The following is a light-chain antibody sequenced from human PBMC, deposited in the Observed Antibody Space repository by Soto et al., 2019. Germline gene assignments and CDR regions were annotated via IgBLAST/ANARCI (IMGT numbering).Light chain of an antibody. Sequence: EIVMTQSPATLSVSPGERATLSCRASQSVSGNLAWYQQKPGQAPRLLINGASTRATGIPARFSGSGYGTEFTLTISSLQSEDFAVYYCHQYNTWPLTFGGGTKVDIK. CDR1: QSVSGN. CDR2: GAS. V-gene: IGKV3-15*01. J-gene: IGKJ4*01. CDR3: HQYNTWPLT.